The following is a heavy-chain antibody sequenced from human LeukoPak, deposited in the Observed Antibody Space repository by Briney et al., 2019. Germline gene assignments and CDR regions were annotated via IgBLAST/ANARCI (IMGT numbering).Heavy chain of an antibody. CDR2: IYYSGTT. J-gene: IGHJ4*02. V-gene: IGHV4-59*01. CDR1: GGAISSYH. Sequence: SETLSLTCTVSGGAISSYHWSWIRQPPGKGLEWIRHIYYSGTTNYNPSLKSRVTISVDTSKNQFSLKLSSVTAADTAVYYCARGPYSGIPVDYWGQGTLVTVSS. D-gene: IGHD1-26*01. CDR3: ARGPYSGIPVDY.